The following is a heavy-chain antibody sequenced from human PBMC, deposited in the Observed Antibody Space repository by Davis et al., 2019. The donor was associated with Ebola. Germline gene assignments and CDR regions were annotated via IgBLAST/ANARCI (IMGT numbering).Heavy chain of an antibody. J-gene: IGHJ6*04. D-gene: IGHD2-15*01. Sequence: PGGSLRLSCAASGFTFSSYSMNWVRQAPGKGLEWVSYISSSSSTIYYADSVKGRFTISRDNAKNSLYLQMNSLRDEDTAVYYCAREVVVVVAATPSGYYYYGMDVWGKGTTVTVSS. CDR3: AREVVVVVAATPSGYYYYGMDV. CDR2: ISSSSSTI. V-gene: IGHV3-48*02. CDR1: GFTFSSYS.